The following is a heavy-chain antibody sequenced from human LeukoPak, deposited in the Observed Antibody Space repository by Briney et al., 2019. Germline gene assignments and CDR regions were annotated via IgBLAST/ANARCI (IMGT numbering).Heavy chain of an antibody. CDR3: ARVRRGPAYSRGLQGAFDI. J-gene: IGHJ3*02. Sequence: EASVKVSCKASGYTFTGYYMHWVRQAPGQGLEWMGWINPNSGGTNYAQKFQGRVTMTRDTSISTAYMELSKLRSDDTAVYYCARVRRGPAYSRGLQGAFDIWGQGTMVTVSS. CDR1: GYTFTGYY. V-gene: IGHV1-2*02. D-gene: IGHD6-19*01. CDR2: INPNSGGT.